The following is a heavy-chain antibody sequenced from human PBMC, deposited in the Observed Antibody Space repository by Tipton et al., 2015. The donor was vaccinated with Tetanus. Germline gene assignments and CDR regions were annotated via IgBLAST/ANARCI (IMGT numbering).Heavy chain of an antibody. D-gene: IGHD4-17*01. CDR3: ARDSFHATALFDY. CDR2: ISSSSSYI. J-gene: IGHJ4*02. Sequence: SLRLSCAASGFTFSSYSMNWVRQAPGKGLEWVSSISSSSSYIYYADSVKGRFTISRDNAKNSLYLQMNSLRAEDTAVYYCARDSFHATALFDYWGQGTLVTVSS. CDR1: GFTFSSYS. V-gene: IGHV3-21*01.